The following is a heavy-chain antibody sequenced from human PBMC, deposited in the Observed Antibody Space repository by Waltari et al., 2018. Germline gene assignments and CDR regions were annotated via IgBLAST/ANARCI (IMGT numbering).Heavy chain of an antibody. CDR3: ERDRIVGATVDY. CDR1: GGPIRSRRYY. CDR2: IYYSGST. D-gene: IGHD1-26*01. V-gene: IGHV4-39*07. Sequence: LQLQESGPGLVKPSETLSLTYTLSGGPIRSRRYYCGWIRQPPGKGLEWIGSIYYSGSTYYNPSLKSRVTISVDTSKNQFSLKLSSVTAADTAVYYCERDRIVGATVDYWGQGTLVTVSS. J-gene: IGHJ4*02.